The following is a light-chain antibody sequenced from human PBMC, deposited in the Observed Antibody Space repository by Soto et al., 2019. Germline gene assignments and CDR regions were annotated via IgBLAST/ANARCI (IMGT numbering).Light chain of an antibody. CDR3: RAHAGTSNV. CDR1: ISDVCGYNY. V-gene: IGLV2-8*01. J-gene: IGLJ1*01. CDR2: EVN. Sequence: TQRRAGSGSPFRWVAISCTETISDVCGYNYDSWYQHHPGKAPKLMIYEVNKRPSGVPDRFYGSKSGKTASLTVSGFPAEDEADYYCRAHAGTSNVFGPGTQVTV.